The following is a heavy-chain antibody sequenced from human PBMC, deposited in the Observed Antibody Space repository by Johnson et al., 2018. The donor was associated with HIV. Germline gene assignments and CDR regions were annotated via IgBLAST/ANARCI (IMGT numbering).Heavy chain of an antibody. Sequence: QVQLVESGGGLVQPGGSLRLSCASSGITFSSYAMSWVRQAPGKGLEWVAVISYDGSNKYYADSVKGRFTISRDNSKNTLYLQMNSLRAEDTAVYYCARELRIAARGLAFDIGGRGTMVTVSS. CDR1: GITFSSYA. CDR2: ISYDGSNK. J-gene: IGHJ3*02. V-gene: IGHV3-30-3*01. D-gene: IGHD6-6*01. CDR3: ARELRIAARGLAFDI.